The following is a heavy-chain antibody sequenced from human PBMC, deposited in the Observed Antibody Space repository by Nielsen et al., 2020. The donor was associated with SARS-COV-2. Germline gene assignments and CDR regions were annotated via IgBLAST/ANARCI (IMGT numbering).Heavy chain of an antibody. CDR3: ARDPQYYDILTGYYHYGMDV. V-gene: IGHV4-59*01. CDR1: GGSISSYY. D-gene: IGHD3-9*01. CDR2: IYYSGST. Sequence: SETLSLTCTVSGGSISSYYWSWIRQPPGKGLEWIGYIYYSGSTNYNPSLKSRVIISVDTSKNQFSLKLSSVTAADTAVYYCARDPQYYDILTGYYHYGMDVWGQGATVTVSS. J-gene: IGHJ6*02.